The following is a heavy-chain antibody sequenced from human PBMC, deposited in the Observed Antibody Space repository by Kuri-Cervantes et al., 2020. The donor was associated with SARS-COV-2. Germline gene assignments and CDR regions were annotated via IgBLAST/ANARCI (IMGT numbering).Heavy chain of an antibody. V-gene: IGHV3-7*05. CDR2: IKQDGSEK. CDR1: GFTFSSYW. J-gene: IGHJ5*02. Sequence: GESLKISCAASGFTFSSYWMSWVRQAPGKGLEWVANIKQDGSEKYYVDSVKGRFTISRDNAKNSLYLQMNSLRAEDTAVYYCARGRRIDYGDYAGWGRMNWFDPWGQGTPVTVSS. D-gene: IGHD4-17*01. CDR3: ARGRRIDYGDYAGWGRMNWFDP.